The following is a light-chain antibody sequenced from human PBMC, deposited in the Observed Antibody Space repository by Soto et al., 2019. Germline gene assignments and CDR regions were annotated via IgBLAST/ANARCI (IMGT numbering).Light chain of an antibody. Sequence: QSALTQPDSVSGSPGQSITISCTGTSSDVGGYNYVSWYQQHPGKAPKLMIYDVSNRPSGVSNRFSGSKSGNTASLTISGLQAXXXADYYCSSYTSSSTLVFGGGTKL. V-gene: IGLV2-14*01. J-gene: IGLJ2*01. CDR3: SSYTSSSTLV. CDR1: SSDVGGYNY. CDR2: DVS.